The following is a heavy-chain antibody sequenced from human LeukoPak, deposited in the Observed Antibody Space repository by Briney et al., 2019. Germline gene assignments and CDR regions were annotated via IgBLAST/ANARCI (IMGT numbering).Heavy chain of an antibody. D-gene: IGHD3-10*01. J-gene: IGHJ4*02. Sequence: SETLSLTCAVYGGSFSGYYWSWIRQPPGKGLEWIGEINHSGSTNYNPSLKSRVTISVDTSKNLFSLKLSSVTAADAAVYYCASRRGAFDYWGQGTLVTVSS. CDR3: ASRRGAFDY. CDR2: INHSGST. V-gene: IGHV4-34*01. CDR1: GGSFSGYY.